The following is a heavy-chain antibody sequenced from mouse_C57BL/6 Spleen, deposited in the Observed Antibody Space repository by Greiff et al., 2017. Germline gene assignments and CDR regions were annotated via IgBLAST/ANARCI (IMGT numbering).Heavy chain of an antibody. J-gene: IGHJ2*01. CDR3: ARAYYYGSSPYYYYY. CDR2: SNPSNGGT. V-gene: IGHV1-53*01. Sequence: VQLQQPGTELVKPGASVKLSCKASGYTFTSYWMNWVKQRPGQGLEWIGNSNPSNGGTNYNEKFKSKATLTVDKSSSTAYMQLRSLTSEDSAVYYCARAYYYGSSPYYYYYWGHGTTLTFSS. D-gene: IGHD1-1*01. CDR1: GYTFTSYW.